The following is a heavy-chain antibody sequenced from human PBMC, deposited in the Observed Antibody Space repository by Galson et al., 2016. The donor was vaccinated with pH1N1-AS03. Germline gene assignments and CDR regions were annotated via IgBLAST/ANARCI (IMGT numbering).Heavy chain of an antibody. CDR2: IGSKTYGGT. D-gene: IGHD3/OR15-3a*01. V-gene: IGHV3-49*04. CDR3: TRRGGDWSPDI. CDR1: GFTFGDYA. Sequence: SLRLSCAASGFTFGDYAMSWVRQAPGKGLEWLGLIGSKTYGGTEYAASVKGRFTISRDDSRSIVYLQMNSLKTEDTALYHCTRRGGDWSPDIWGQGTMVTVSS. J-gene: IGHJ3*02.